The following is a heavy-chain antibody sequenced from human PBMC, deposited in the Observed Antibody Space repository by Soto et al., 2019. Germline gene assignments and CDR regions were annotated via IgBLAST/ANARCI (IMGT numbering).Heavy chain of an antibody. Sequence: GGSLRLSCAASGFTFSSYSMNWVRQAPGKGLEWVSYISSSSSTIYYADSVKGRFTISRDNAKNSLYLQMNSLRAEDTAVYYCARDIGPPWGILTGYLQNYYMDVWGKGTTVTVSS. CDR1: GFTFSSYS. CDR3: ARDIGPPWGILTGYLQNYYMDV. CDR2: ISSSSSTI. V-gene: IGHV3-48*01. J-gene: IGHJ6*03. D-gene: IGHD3-9*01.